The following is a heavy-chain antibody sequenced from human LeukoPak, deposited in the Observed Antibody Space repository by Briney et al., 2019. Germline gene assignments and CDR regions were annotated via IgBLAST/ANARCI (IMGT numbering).Heavy chain of an antibody. D-gene: IGHD2-8*01. CDR2: FDPEDGET. J-gene: IGHJ3*02. CDR3: ATDRNCTNGVCLRDDAFDI. Sequence: GASVKVSCKVSGYTLTELSMHWVRQAPGKGLEWMGGFDPEDGETIYAQKFQGRVTMTEDTSTDTAYMELSSLRSEDTAVYYCATDRNCTNGVCLRDDAFDIWGQGTMVTVSS. V-gene: IGHV1-24*01. CDR1: GYTLTELS.